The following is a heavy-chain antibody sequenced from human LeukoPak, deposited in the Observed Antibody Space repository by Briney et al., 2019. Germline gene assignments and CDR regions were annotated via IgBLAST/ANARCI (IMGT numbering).Heavy chain of an antibody. CDR3: ARVRSRGYSYGYGFDY. D-gene: IGHD5-18*01. CDR2: ISSSSSYI. J-gene: IGHJ4*02. CDR1: GFTFSSYS. V-gene: IGHV3-21*01. Sequence: PGGSLRLSCAASGFTFSSYSMTWVRQAPGKGLEWVSSISSSSSYIYYADSVKGRFTISRDNAKNSLYLQMNSLRAEDTAVYYCARVRSRGYSYGYGFDYWGQGTLVTVSS.